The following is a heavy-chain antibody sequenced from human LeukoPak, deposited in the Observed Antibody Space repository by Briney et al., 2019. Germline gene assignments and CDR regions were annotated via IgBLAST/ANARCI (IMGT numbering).Heavy chain of an antibody. CDR2: IRYDGSNK. D-gene: IGHD4-17*01. CDR3: AKDRSTTVYYMDV. J-gene: IGHJ6*03. CDR1: GFTFSSYG. V-gene: IGHV3-30*02. Sequence: GGSLRLSCAASGFTFSSYGMHWVRQAPGKGLEWVAFIRYDGSNKYYADSVKGRFTISRDNSKNTLYLQMDSLRAEDTAVYYCAKDRSTTVYYMDVWGKGTTVTISS.